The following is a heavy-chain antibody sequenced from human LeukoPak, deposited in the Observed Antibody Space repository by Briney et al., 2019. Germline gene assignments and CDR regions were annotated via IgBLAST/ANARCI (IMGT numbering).Heavy chain of an antibody. V-gene: IGHV3-13*01. CDR2: IGTAGDT. CDR1: GFTFSSYD. J-gene: IGHJ6*02. Sequence: GGSLRLSCAASGFTFSSYDMHWVRQATGKGLEWVSAIGTAGDTYYPGSVKGRFTISRENAKNTLYLQMNSLRAGDTAVYYCARDQWLANYYCGMDVWGQGTTVTVSS. D-gene: IGHD6-19*01. CDR3: ARDQWLANYYCGMDV.